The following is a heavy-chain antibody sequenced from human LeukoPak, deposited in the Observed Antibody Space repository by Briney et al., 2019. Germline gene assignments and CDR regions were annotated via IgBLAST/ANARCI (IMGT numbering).Heavy chain of an antibody. CDR1: GFTFSSYS. J-gene: IGHJ4*02. CDR2: ISSSSSTI. D-gene: IGHD6-13*01. Sequence: SGGSLRLSCAASGFTFSSYSMNWVRQAPGKGLEWVSYISSSSSTIYYADSVKGRFTISRDNAKNSLYLQMNSLRAEDTAVYYCARDGDSWTLDYWGQGTLVTVSS. CDR3: ARDGDSWTLDY. V-gene: IGHV3-48*01.